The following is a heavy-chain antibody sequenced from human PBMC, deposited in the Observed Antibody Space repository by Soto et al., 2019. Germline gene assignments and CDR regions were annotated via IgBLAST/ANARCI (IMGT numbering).Heavy chain of an antibody. Sequence: GRSLRLSCAVSGGTFSSYARSWVSQATGKGLEWVSAISGSGGSTYYADSVKGRFTISRDKSKNTLYLQMNSLRAEDTAVYYCASDYYYYLDVWGEGTTVTVSS. J-gene: IGHJ6*03. V-gene: IGHV3-23*01. CDR3: ASDYYYYLDV. CDR2: ISGSGGST. CDR1: GGTFSSYA.